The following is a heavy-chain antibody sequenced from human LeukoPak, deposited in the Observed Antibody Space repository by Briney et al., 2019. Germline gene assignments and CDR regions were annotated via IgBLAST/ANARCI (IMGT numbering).Heavy chain of an antibody. CDR3: AHSWDRYSSSWASYFDY. Sequence: SGPTLVNPTQTLTLTCIFYGFSLSTSEVGVGWIRQPPGKPLEWLEHNFWDDDKRYSPSLKSRLTITKDTSKNQVVLTMTNMDPVDTATYYCAHSWDRYSSSWASYFDYWGQGTLVTVSS. D-gene: IGHD6-13*01. CDR1: GFSLSTSEVG. CDR2: NFWDDDK. J-gene: IGHJ4*02. V-gene: IGHV2-5*02.